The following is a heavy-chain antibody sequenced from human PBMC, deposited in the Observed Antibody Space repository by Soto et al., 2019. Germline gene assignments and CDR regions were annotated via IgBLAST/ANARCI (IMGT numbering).Heavy chain of an antibody. D-gene: IGHD1-26*01. Sequence: ASVKVSCKASGYSFTDFYIHWVRQAPGNGLEWMGWINPNTGGTDSAQRFQGWVTMTRDTSITTAYMDVRRLRSDDTAVYYCARGGRYWFDSWGQGTPVTVSS. J-gene: IGHJ5*01. CDR2: INPNTGGT. CDR3: ARGGRYWFDS. CDR1: GYSFTDFY. V-gene: IGHV1-2*04.